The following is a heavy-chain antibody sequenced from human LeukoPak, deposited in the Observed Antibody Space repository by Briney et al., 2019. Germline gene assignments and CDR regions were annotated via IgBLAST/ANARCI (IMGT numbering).Heavy chain of an antibody. Sequence: SGTLSLTCVVSGGSISSSNWWSWVRQPPEKGLEWIGEISHDGSTNYNPSLKSRVTISVDKSNNHFSLKLSSVTAADTAVYYCARDSPLYYYDSSGYGRSDAFDIWGQGTMVTVSS. CDR2: ISHDGST. V-gene: IGHV4-4*02. D-gene: IGHD3-22*01. CDR3: ARDSPLYYYDSSGYGRSDAFDI. CDR1: GGSISSSNW. J-gene: IGHJ3*02.